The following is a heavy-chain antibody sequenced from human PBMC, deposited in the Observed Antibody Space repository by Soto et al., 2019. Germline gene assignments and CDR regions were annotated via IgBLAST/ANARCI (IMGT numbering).Heavy chain of an antibody. V-gene: IGHV4-30-4*01. J-gene: IGHJ5*02. CDR3: ARERPDGCRLDP. D-gene: IGHD6-19*01. Sequence: SETLSLTCTVSGGSISSGDYYWSWIRQAPGKGLEWIGYIYYSGSTYYNPSLKSRVTISVDTSKNQFSLKLSSVTAADTAVYYCARERPDGCRLDPWGQGTLVTVSS. CDR1: GGSISSGDYY. CDR2: IYYSGST.